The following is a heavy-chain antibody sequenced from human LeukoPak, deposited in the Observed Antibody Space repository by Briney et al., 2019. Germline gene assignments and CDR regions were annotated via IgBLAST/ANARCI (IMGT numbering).Heavy chain of an antibody. D-gene: IGHD3-22*01. CDR1: GYTFTTYY. CDR2: INPSGGGT. J-gene: IGHJ4*02. V-gene: IGHV1-46*01. CDR3: ARDYYDSSSSYSYFDY. Sequence: GASVKVSCKASGYTFTTYYLHWVRQAQGQGLERMGLINPSGGGTYYAQKFQGRVTMTRDTSTSTIYMELSSLRSEDTPVYYCARDYYDSSSSYSYFDYWGQGTLVTVSS.